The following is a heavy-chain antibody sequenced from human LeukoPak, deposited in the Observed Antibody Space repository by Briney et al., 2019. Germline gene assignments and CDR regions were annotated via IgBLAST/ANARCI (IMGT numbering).Heavy chain of an antibody. D-gene: IGHD3-22*01. J-gene: IGHJ3*02. CDR1: GFTFSSYA. Sequence: GGSLRLSCAASGFTFSSYAMHWGRQAPGKGLEWVAVISYDGSNKYYADSVKGRFTISRDNSKNTLYLQMNSLRAEDTAVDYCARDARGMIAHPMGAFDIWGQGTMVTVSS. CDR3: ARDARGMIAHPMGAFDI. V-gene: IGHV3-30*04. CDR2: ISYDGSNK.